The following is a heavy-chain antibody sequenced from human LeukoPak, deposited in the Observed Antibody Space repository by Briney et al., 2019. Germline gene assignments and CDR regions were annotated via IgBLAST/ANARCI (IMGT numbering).Heavy chain of an antibody. Sequence: PGGSLRLSCAASGFTFNYAWMSWVRQVPGKGLEWVGQTVSEIDGGTTDYAAPVKGRFTISRDDSKSTLYLQMNSLKIEDTVVYYCTTDEDWNYARKDVWGQGATVTVSS. V-gene: IGHV3-15*04. D-gene: IGHD1-7*01. CDR3: TTDEDWNYARKDV. CDR2: TVSEIDGGTT. CDR1: GFTFNYAW. J-gene: IGHJ6*02.